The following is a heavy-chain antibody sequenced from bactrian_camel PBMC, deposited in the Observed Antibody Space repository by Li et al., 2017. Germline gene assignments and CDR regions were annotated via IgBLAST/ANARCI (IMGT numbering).Heavy chain of an antibody. D-gene: IGHD7*01. Sequence: VQLVESGGATIEAGGSLRLSCTSNVYTSGFWCMGWFRHGPGQEGVAAVYGAGGNPYYADSVKGRFTISQDSAKNTVYLQMNALKDEDTAMYYCAAASSGGTYNCGGLPRYRYDYWGQGTQVTVS. CDR3: AAASSGGTYNCGGLPRYRYDY. CDR1: VYTSGFWC. J-gene: IGHJ4*01. V-gene: IGHV3S40*01. CDR2: VYGAGGNP.